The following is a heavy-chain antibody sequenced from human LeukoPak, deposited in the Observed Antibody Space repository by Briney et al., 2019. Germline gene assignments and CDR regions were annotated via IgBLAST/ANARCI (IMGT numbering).Heavy chain of an antibody. V-gene: IGHV3-53*01. CDR1: GFTVSSYY. Sequence: GGSLRLSCAASGFTVSSYYMNWVRQAPGKGLEWVSVIYNDGNTYYAGSVKGRFTISRDTSKNTLHLQIYTLRAEDKAVYFCARGRPCYCYYLDVWGQGTAVTVSS. J-gene: IGHJ6*03. CDR2: IYNDGNT. CDR3: ARGRPCYCYYLDV.